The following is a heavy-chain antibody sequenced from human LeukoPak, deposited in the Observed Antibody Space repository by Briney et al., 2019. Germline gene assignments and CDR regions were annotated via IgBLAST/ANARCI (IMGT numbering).Heavy chain of an antibody. CDR3: ARVSLVRGAPDYYFDY. CDR2: IYTSGST. Sequence: SETLSLTCTVSGDSISNYYWSWIRQPAGKGLEWIGRIYTSGSTNYNPSLKSRVTMSVDTSKNQYSLKLSSVTAADTAVYYCARVSLVRGAPDYYFDYWGQGTLVTVSS. V-gene: IGHV4-4*07. D-gene: IGHD3-10*01. J-gene: IGHJ4*02. CDR1: GDSISNYY.